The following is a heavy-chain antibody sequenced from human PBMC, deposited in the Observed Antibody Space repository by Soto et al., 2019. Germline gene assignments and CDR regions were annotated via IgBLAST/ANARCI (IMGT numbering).Heavy chain of an antibody. CDR2: IYYSGTT. CDR1: GGSVNSGNYY. D-gene: IGHD2-15*01. J-gene: IGHJ5*02. Sequence: SETLSLTCSVSGGSVNSGNYYWTWIRQPPGEGLEWIGDIYYSGTTYYNPSLESRVVISADTSKNQFSLKMRSVTATDTAVYYCAALRYCSGGSCYSYFDPWGQGTLVTVSS. CDR3: AALRYCSGGSCYSYFDP. V-gene: IGHV4-30-4*01.